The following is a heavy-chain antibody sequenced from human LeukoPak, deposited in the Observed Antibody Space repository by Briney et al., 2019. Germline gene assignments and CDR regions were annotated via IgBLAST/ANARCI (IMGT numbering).Heavy chain of an antibody. CDR2: IWFDGSNR. CDR3: TRGATVTTVEFDY. J-gene: IGHJ4*02. CDR1: GFTFSDCP. Sequence: GGSLRLSCAASGFTFSDCPIHWVRQAPGKGLEWVAVIWFDGSNRYYADSVKGRFAISRDNSKNTLYLQMNSLRADDTALYYCTRGATVTTVEFDYWGQGTLVTVSS. D-gene: IGHD4-17*01. V-gene: IGHV3-33*01.